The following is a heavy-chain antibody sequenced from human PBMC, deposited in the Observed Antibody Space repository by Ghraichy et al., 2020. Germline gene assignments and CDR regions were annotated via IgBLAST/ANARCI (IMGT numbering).Heavy chain of an antibody. CDR1: GGSISSSSYY. CDR2: IYYSGST. CDR3: ARRLFGVVITYPTFFDY. J-gene: IGHJ4*02. Sequence: ESLNISCTVSGGSISSSSYYWGWIRQPPGKGLEWIGSIYYSGSTYYNPSLKSRVTISVDTSKNQFSLKLSSVTAADTAVYYCARRLFGVVITYPTFFDYWGQGTLVTVSS. D-gene: IGHD3-3*01. V-gene: IGHV4-39*01.